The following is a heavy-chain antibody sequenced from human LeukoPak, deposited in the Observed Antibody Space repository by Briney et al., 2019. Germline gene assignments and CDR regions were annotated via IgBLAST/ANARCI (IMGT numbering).Heavy chain of an antibody. CDR2: IRYDGSSK. V-gene: IGHV3-30*02. CDR1: GFTFSNYV. CDR3: ARYSGNYGLDY. J-gene: IGHJ4*02. D-gene: IGHD4-17*01. Sequence: GGSLRLSCAVSGFTFSNYVIHWVHQPPGKGLEWVSLIRYDGSSKYYADSVRGRFTISRDNSKNTLYLQMNSLRAEDTAVYYCARYSGNYGLDYWGQGTLVTVSS.